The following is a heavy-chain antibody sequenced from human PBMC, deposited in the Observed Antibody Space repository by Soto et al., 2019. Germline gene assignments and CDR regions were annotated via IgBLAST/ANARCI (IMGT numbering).Heavy chain of an antibody. V-gene: IGHV3-30*18. D-gene: IGHD5-12*01. Sequence: PGGSLRLSCAASGFTFINAWMSWVRQAPGKGLEWVAVVSYDGIDENYADSVKGRFSISRDNSKNTVYLQMNSLRGEDTAVYYCAKGLREMATNTPDYWGQGTLVPVSS. CDR3: AKGLREMATNTPDY. CDR1: GFTFINAW. CDR2: VSYDGIDE. J-gene: IGHJ4*02.